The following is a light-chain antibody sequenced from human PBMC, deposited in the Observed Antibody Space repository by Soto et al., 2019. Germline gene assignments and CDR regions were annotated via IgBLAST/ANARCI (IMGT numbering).Light chain of an antibody. CDR3: SSYRGSTTFV. J-gene: IGLJ1*01. CDR2: EVR. V-gene: IGLV2-14*01. Sequence: QSVLTQPASVSGSPGQSITISCTGTSSDVGAYNYVSWYQQYPGKAPKVIIFEVRKRPSGVSNRFSGSKSGDTASLTISGLQAEDEADYYCSSYRGSTTFVFGTGTKVTV. CDR1: SSDVGAYNY.